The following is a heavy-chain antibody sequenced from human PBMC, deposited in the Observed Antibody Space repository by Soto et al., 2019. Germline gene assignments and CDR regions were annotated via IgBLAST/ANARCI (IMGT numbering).Heavy chain of an antibody. V-gene: IGHV3-30-3*01. D-gene: IGHD1-26*01. CDR1: GFTFSSHN. J-gene: IGHJ4*02. CDR2: IFYDGNNK. CDR3: ARDRGGSWTFDF. Sequence: QVQLVESGGGVVQPGRSLSLSCEASGFTFSSHNMHWVRQAPGKGPEWVAFIFYDGNNKNYADSVKGRFTISRDSSKNTLCLQMYSLRVEDTAVYYCARDRGGSWTFDFWGQGTLVTVAS.